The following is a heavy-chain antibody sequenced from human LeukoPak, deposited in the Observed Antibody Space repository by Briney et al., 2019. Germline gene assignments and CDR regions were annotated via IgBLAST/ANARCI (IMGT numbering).Heavy chain of an antibody. J-gene: IGHJ4*02. V-gene: IGHV3-48*04. CDR1: GFTFSSYS. Sequence: AGGSLRLSCAASGFTFSSYSMNWVRQAPGKGLEWVSYISSSSSTIYYADSVKGRFTISRDNAKNSLYLQMNSLRAEDTAVYYCARDLNLVDYCSSTSCYTYLFDYWGQGTLVTVSS. CDR3: ARDLNLVDYCSSTSCYTYLFDY. D-gene: IGHD2-2*02. CDR2: ISSSSSTI.